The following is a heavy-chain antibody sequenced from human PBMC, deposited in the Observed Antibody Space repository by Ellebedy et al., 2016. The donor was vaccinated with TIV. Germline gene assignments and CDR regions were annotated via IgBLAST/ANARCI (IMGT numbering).Heavy chain of an antibody. J-gene: IGHJ4*02. CDR1: GFTFSSYA. V-gene: IGHV3-30-3*01. CDR3: ARDSYGSGSLDY. D-gene: IGHD3-10*01. Sequence: GGSLRLSXAASGFTFSSYAMHWVRQAPGKGLEWVAVISYDGSNKYYADSVKGRFTISRDNSKNTLYLQMNSLRAEDTAVYYCARDSYGSGSLDYWGQGTLVTVSS. CDR2: ISYDGSNK.